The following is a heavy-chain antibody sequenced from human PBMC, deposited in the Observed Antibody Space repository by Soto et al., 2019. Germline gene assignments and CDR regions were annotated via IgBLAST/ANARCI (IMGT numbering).Heavy chain of an antibody. D-gene: IGHD3-16*01. Sequence: PSETLSLTCTVSGGSISSYYWSWIRQPPGKGLEWIGYIYYSGSTNYNPSLKSRVTISVDTSKNQFSLKLSSVTAADTAVYYCARFYDYIWGSFDYWGQGTLVTSPQ. CDR1: GGSISSYY. CDR2: IYYSGST. CDR3: ARFYDYIWGSFDY. J-gene: IGHJ4*02. V-gene: IGHV4-59*01.